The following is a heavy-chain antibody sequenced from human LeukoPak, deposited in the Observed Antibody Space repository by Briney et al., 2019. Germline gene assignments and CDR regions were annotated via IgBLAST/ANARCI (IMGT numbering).Heavy chain of an antibody. D-gene: IGHD1-26*01. CDR3: VLGGGANNNWFDP. J-gene: IGHJ5*02. CDR2: INHSGST. Sequence: SETLSLTCAVYGGSFSGYYWSWIRQPPGKGLEWIGEINHSGSTNYSPSLKSRVTISVDTSKNQFSLKLSSVTAADTAVYYCVLGGGANNNWFDPWGQGTLVTVSS. CDR1: GGSFSGYY. V-gene: IGHV4-34*01.